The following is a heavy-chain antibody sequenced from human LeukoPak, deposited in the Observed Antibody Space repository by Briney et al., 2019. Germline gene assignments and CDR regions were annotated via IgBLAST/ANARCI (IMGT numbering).Heavy chain of an antibody. CDR2: IYHSGST. Sequence: PSETLSLTCAVSGYSISSGYYWGWIRQPPVKGLEWIGSIYHSGSTYYNPSLKSRVTISVDTSKNQFSLKLSSVTAADTAVYYCARRLGYCSSTSCYYYFDYWGQGTLVTVSS. D-gene: IGHD2-2*01. J-gene: IGHJ4*02. CDR1: GYSISSGYY. V-gene: IGHV4-38-2*01. CDR3: ARRLGYCSSTSCYYYFDY.